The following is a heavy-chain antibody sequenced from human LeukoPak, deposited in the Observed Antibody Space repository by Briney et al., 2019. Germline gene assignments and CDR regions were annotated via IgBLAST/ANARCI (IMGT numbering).Heavy chain of an antibody. CDR1: GASLSSYF. V-gene: IGHV4-59*08. D-gene: IGHD4/OR15-4a*01. Sequence: SETLSLTCTVSGASLSSYFWSWVRQPPGKGLEWLGYIYHNGGPYNNPSLKSRVSISLDTSKNGFSLNLTSVTAGDTAIYYCARLYGGKYYTAFDVWGQGTMATVSS. J-gene: IGHJ3*01. CDR2: IYHNGGP. CDR3: ARLYGGKYYTAFDV.